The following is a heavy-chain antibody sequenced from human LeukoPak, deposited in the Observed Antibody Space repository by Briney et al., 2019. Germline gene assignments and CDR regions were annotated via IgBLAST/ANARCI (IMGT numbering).Heavy chain of an antibody. CDR3: ARDKKEEVPAAAGWFDP. V-gene: IGHV4-38-2*02. CDR1: GYSISSGYY. D-gene: IGHD2-2*01. CDR2: IYHSGST. Sequence: PSETLSLTCAVSGYSISSGYYWGWIRQPPGKGLKWIGSIYHSGSTYYNPSLKSRVTISVDTSKNQFSLKLSSVTAADTAVYYCARDKKEEVPAAAGWFDPWGQGTLVTVSS. J-gene: IGHJ5*02.